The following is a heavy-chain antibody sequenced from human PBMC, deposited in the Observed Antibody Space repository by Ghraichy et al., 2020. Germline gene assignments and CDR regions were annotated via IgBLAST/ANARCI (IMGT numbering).Heavy chain of an antibody. D-gene: IGHD1-26*01. CDR3: APLGERVGATLS. V-gene: IGHV4-34*01. J-gene: IGHJ4*02. CDR2: INHSGST. CDR1: GGSFSGNF. Sequence: SETLSLTCAVYGGSFSGNFWSWIRQPPGKGLEWVGEINHSGSTNYNPSLKSRVTISVDTSKNQFSLKLSSVTAADTAVYYCAPLGERVGATLSWGQGTLVTVSS.